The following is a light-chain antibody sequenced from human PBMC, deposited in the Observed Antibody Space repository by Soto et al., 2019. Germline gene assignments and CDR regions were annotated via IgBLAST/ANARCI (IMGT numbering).Light chain of an antibody. Sequence: DIQMTQSPSSLSASVGDRVTITCRASQSISSYLNWYQQKPGKAPKLLIYAASTLQSGVPSRYSGSGSGTDFTLTISSLQHEDFATYYCQQSYSTPIITFGTGTKVDIK. CDR2: AAS. V-gene: IGKV1-39*01. J-gene: IGKJ3*01. CDR1: QSISSY. CDR3: QQSYSTPIIT.